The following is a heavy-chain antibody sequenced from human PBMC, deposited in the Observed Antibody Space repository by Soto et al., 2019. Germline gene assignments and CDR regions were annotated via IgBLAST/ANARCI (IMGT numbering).Heavy chain of an antibody. Sequence: QVPLVQSGAEVKKPGASVKVSCKASGYTFTSYAMHWVRQAPGQRLEWMGWINAGNGNTKYSQKFQGRVTITRDTSASTAYMELSSLRSEDTAVYYCAREGRIYGDYTPLPDYWGQGTLVTVSS. CDR1: GYTFTSYA. J-gene: IGHJ4*02. D-gene: IGHD4-17*01. V-gene: IGHV1-3*01. CDR2: INAGNGNT. CDR3: AREGRIYGDYTPLPDY.